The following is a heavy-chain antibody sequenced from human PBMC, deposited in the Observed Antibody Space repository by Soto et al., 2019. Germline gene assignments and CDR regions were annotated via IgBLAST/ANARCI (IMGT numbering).Heavy chain of an antibody. CDR3: ARAGYSSSWYNLFDY. Sequence: GSLRLSCAASGFTFSSYAMSWVRQAPGKGLEWVSAISGSGGSTYYADSVKGRFTISRDNSKNTLYLQMNSLRAEDTAVYYCARAGYSSSWYNLFDYWGQGTLVTVSS. D-gene: IGHD6-13*01. V-gene: IGHV3-23*01. CDR1: GFTFSSYA. CDR2: ISGSGGST. J-gene: IGHJ4*02.